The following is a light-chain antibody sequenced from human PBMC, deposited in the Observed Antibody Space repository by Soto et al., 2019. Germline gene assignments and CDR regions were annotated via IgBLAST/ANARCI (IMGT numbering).Light chain of an antibody. CDR1: QGISNY. Sequence: DIQMTQSPSSLSASVGDRVTITCRASQGISNYLAWYQQKPGKVPKLLIYAASTLQSGVPSRFSGSESGTDFTLAISSLQPEDVATYYYQKYNSARHTFGQGTKLEIK. CDR2: AAS. J-gene: IGKJ2*01. V-gene: IGKV1-27*01. CDR3: QKYNSARHT.